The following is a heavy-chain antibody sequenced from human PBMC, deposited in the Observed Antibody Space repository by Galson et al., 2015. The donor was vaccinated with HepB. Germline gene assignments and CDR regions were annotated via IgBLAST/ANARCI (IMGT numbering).Heavy chain of an antibody. CDR3: ATTMDQGGNYVRLPQYYFDY. D-gene: IGHD4-23*01. V-gene: IGHV3-23*01. Sequence: SLRLSCAAPGFTFTSYAMSWVRQAPGKGLEWVSSISDSGGSTYYADSVKGRFTISRDNSKNTLYLQMNSLRAEDTAVYYCATTMDQGGNYVRLPQYYFDYWGQGTLVTVSS. J-gene: IGHJ4*02. CDR1: GFTFTSYA. CDR2: ISDSGGST.